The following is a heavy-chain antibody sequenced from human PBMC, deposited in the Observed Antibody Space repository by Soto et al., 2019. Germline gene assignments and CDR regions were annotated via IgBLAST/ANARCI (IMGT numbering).Heavy chain of an antibody. CDR3: AIAPYGSGREENYYYYYMDV. CDR2: IYYSGST. D-gene: IGHD3-10*01. V-gene: IGHV4-59*08. J-gene: IGHJ6*03. CDR1: GGSISSYY. Sequence: SETLSLTCTVSGGSISSYYWSWIRQPPGKGLEWIGYIYYSGSTNYNPSLKSRVTISVDTSKNQFSLKLSSVTAADTAVYYCAIAPYGSGREENYYYYYMDVWGKGTTVTVSS.